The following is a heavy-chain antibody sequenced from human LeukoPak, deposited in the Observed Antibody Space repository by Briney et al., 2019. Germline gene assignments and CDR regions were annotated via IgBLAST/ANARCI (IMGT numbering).Heavy chain of an antibody. CDR3: ARLGGSGRGYYYYGMDV. J-gene: IGHJ6*02. D-gene: IGHD3-10*01. CDR1: GYSFTSYW. CDR2: IYPGDSDT. Sequence: KSGESLKISCKGCGYSFTSYWIGWVRQMPGKGLEWMGIIYPGDSDTRYSPSFQGQVTISADKSISTAYLQWSSLKASDTAMYYCARLGGSGRGYYYYGMDVWGQGTTVTVSS. V-gene: IGHV5-51*01.